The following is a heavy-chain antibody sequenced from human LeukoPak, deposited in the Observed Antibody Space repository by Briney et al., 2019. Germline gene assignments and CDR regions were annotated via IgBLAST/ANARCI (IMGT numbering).Heavy chain of an antibody. CDR2: ISSSGSTI. V-gene: IGHV3-48*04. D-gene: IGHD3-10*01. Sequence: GGSLRLSCAASGFTFSSYSMNWVRQAPGKGLEWVSYISSSGSTIYYADSVKGRFTISRDNAKNSLYLQMNSLRAEDTAVYYCATGGPNAFDIWGQGTMVTVSS. CDR1: GFTFSSYS. CDR3: ATGGPNAFDI. J-gene: IGHJ3*02.